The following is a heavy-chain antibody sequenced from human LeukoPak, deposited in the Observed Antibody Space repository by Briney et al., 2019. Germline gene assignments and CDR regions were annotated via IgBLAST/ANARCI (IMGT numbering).Heavy chain of an antibody. CDR2: ISYDGSNK. Sequence: PGGSLRLSCAASGFTFRNFWMMWVRQAPGKGLEWVAVISYDGSNKYYADSVKGRFTISRDNSKNTLYLQMNSLRAEDTAVYYCAKDLHDFWSGYYSPPFDYWGQGTLVTVSS. D-gene: IGHD3-3*01. J-gene: IGHJ4*02. CDR1: GFTFRNFW. CDR3: AKDLHDFWSGYYSPPFDY. V-gene: IGHV3-30*18.